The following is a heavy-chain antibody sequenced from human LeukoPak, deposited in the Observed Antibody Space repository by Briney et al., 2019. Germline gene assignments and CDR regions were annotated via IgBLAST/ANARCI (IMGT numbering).Heavy chain of an antibody. Sequence: GGSLRLSCAASGFTFSSYSMNWVRQAPGKGLEWVSYISSSSSYIYYADSVKGRFTISRDNAKNSLYLQMNSLRAEDTAVYYCARETYYYDSSGYYPWSSDLSFDYWGQGTLVTVSS. CDR2: ISSSSSYI. V-gene: IGHV3-21*05. J-gene: IGHJ4*02. CDR3: ARETYYYDSSGYYPWSSDLSFDY. CDR1: GFTFSSYS. D-gene: IGHD3-22*01.